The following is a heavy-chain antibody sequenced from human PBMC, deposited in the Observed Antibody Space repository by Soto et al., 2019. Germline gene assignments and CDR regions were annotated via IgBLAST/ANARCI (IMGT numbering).Heavy chain of an antibody. Sequence: LSLTCTVSGGSISSYYWGWIRQPPGKGLEWIGYIYYSGSTNYNPSLKSRVTISVDTSKNQFSLKLSSVTSADTAVYYCAREALHGAQLDYWGQGTLVTVSS. CDR2: IYYSGST. D-gene: IGHD4-17*01. V-gene: IGHV4-59*01. CDR3: AREALHGAQLDY. J-gene: IGHJ4*02. CDR1: GGSISSYY.